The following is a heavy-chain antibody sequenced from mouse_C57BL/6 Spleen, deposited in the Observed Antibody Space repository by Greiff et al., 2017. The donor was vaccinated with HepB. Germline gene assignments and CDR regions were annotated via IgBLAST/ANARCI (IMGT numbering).Heavy chain of an antibody. CDR3: ARGVTTVVGGYFDY. Sequence: EVQLQQSGPELVKPGASVKISCKASGYSFTGYYMNWVKQSPEKSLEWIGEINPSTGGTTYNQKFKAKATLTVDKSSSTAYMQLKSLTSEDSAVYYCARGVTTVVGGYFDYWGQGTTLTVSS. D-gene: IGHD1-1*01. CDR2: INPSTGGT. CDR1: GYSFTGYY. V-gene: IGHV1-42*01. J-gene: IGHJ2*01.